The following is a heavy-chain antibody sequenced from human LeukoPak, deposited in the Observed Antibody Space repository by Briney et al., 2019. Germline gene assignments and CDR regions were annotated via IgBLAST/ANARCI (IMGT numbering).Heavy chain of an antibody. CDR3: ARVYYDILTGYYWDAFDI. V-gene: IGHV3-21*01. CDR1: AFTFSSYR. J-gene: IGHJ3*02. CDR2: ISSSSRYI. Sequence: PGGSLRLACAASAFTFSSYRTNSVRQAPGKGLEWVSSISSSSRYIYYAASVKGRFTICRDNAKNSLYLQKNSLRAGDTAVYYCARVYYDILTGYYWDAFDIWGQGTMVTVSS. D-gene: IGHD3-9*01.